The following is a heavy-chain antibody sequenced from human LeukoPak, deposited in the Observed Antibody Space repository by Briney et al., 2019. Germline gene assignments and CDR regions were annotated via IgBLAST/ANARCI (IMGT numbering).Heavy chain of an antibody. D-gene: IGHD3-10*01. Sequence: GASVKVSCKASGYTFTGYYMHWVRQAPGQGLEWMGWINPNSGGTNYAQKFQGRVTMTRDTSISTAYMELSRLRSDDTAVYYCARFRAVIDYLIDYRGQGTLVTVSS. CDR3: ARFRAVIDYLIDY. CDR1: GYTFTGYY. J-gene: IGHJ4*02. V-gene: IGHV1-2*02. CDR2: INPNSGGT.